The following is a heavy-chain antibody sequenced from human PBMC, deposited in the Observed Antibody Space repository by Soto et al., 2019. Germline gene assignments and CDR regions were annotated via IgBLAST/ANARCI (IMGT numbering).Heavy chain of an antibody. D-gene: IGHD3-16*02. Sequence: QVTLKESGPVLVKPTETLTLTCTVSGFSLSNARMGVSWIRQPPGKALEWLAHIFSNDEQSYSTALKSSLTISKHTSQSQVVLTMTNMDPVDTATYYSARTVMSTFGGVIVRYYFDYWGQGTLVTVSS. CDR2: IFSNDEQ. V-gene: IGHV2-26*01. CDR1: GFSLSNARMG. CDR3: ARTVMSTFGGVIVRYYFDY. J-gene: IGHJ4*02.